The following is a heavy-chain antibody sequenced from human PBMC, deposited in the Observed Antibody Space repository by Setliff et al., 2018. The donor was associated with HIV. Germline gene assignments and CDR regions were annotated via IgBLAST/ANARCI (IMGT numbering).Heavy chain of an antibody. CDR1: GFTFSAYA. J-gene: IGHJ4*02. D-gene: IGHD2-2*02. CDR2: TTSNGRTT. CDR3: ARFVYQGLWPLDIDH. Sequence: GGSLRLSCAASGFTFSAYAMTWVRQAPGKGLEWVSATTSNGRTTDYAESVRGRFILSRDNSGNTLYLQMTSLRAEDTAIYYCARFVYQGLWPLDIDHWGQGTLVTVSS. V-gene: IGHV3-23*01.